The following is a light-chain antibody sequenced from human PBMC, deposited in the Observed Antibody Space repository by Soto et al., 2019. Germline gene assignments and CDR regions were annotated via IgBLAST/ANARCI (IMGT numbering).Light chain of an antibody. V-gene: IGKV3-20*01. CDR1: QNIGISD. CDR3: QQYGSATGT. J-gene: IGKJ1*01. Sequence: IGLTQSPCTLSLSQGERATLSCRASQNIGISDLAWNQQKPGQAPRLLIYGASSRATDIPDRFSGSGSGTYFTLTISRLEPEDFAVYYCQQYGSATGTFGQGTKVEIK. CDR2: GAS.